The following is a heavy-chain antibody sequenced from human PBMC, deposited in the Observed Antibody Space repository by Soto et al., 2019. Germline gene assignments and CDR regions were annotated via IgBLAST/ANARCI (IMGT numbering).Heavy chain of an antibody. CDR2: IVVGSGNT. V-gene: IGHV1-58*02. J-gene: IGHJ3*02. CDR3: AAEAHYDFWSGYWPDAFDI. CDR1: GFTFTSSA. D-gene: IGHD3-3*01. Sequence: GASVKVSCKASGFTFTSSAMQWVRQARGQRLEWIGWIVVGSGNTNYAQKFQERVTITRDMSTSTAYMELSSLRSEDTAVYYCAAEAHYDFWSGYWPDAFDIWGQGTMVTVS.